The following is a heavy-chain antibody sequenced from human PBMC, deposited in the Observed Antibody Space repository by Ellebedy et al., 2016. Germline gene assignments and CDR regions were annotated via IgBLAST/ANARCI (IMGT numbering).Heavy chain of an antibody. CDR1: GFTFTNYV. CDR2: ISGSGDST. Sequence: GESLKISCAASGFTFTNYVMNWVRQAPGRGLEWLSDISGSGDSTDYADSVKGRFTSSRDNSKNTLYLEMNSLRAEDTAIYYCAKDRYCSSTNCARGFDYWGQGTLVTVSS. J-gene: IGHJ4*02. V-gene: IGHV3-23*01. D-gene: IGHD2-2*01. CDR3: AKDRYCSSTNCARGFDY.